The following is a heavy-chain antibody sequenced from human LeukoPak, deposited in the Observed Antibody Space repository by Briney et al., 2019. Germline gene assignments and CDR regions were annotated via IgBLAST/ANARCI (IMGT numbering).Heavy chain of an antibody. CDR1: GFTFSSYA. J-gene: IGHJ4*02. V-gene: IGHV3-23*01. D-gene: IGHD1-26*01. CDR2: ISGSGGST. Sequence: GGSLRLSCAASGFTFSSYAVSWVRQAPGKGLEWVSAISGSGGSTYYADSVKGRFTISRDNSKNTLYLQMNSLRAEDTAVYYCAKDGSSGSYYVSVYWGQGTLVTVSS. CDR3: AKDGSSGSYYVSVY.